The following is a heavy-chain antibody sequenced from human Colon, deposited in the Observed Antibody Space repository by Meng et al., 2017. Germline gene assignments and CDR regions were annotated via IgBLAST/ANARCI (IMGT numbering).Heavy chain of an antibody. V-gene: IGHV4-4*02. CDR3: ARGGDWGFDY. D-gene: IGHD3-16*01. Sequence: QVQLQESGPGLVRPSETLSLTCTVSGGSITTRNWWNWVRQAPGKGLEWIGDVFHTGGTSYNPSLESRLTISVDRSKNQFYLNLRSVTAADTATYYCARGGDWGFDYWGPGTLVTVSS. J-gene: IGHJ4*02. CDR1: GGSITTRNW. CDR2: VFHTGGT.